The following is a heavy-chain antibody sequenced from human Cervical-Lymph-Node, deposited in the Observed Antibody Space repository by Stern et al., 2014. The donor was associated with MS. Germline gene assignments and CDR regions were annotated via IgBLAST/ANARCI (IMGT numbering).Heavy chain of an antibody. CDR1: GFSLSHARMG. V-gene: IGHV2-26*01. CDR3: ARIEDNYGHMGEFDY. D-gene: IGHD5-18*01. J-gene: IGHJ4*02. CDR2: IFSNDEK. Sequence: QVTLRESGPVLVKPTETLTLTCTVSGFSLSHARMGVSWIRQPPGKPLEWLAHIFSNDEKFYSTSLKSRLTISRDTSKSQVVLTMTNMDPVDTATYYCARIEDNYGHMGEFDYCGQGTLVTVSS.